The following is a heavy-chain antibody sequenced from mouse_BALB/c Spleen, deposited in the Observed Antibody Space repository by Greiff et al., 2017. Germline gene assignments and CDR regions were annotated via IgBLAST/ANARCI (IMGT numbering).Heavy chain of an antibody. CDR2: INPSTGYT. CDR1: GYTFTSYW. J-gene: IGHJ3*01. D-gene: IGHD1-1*01. Sequence: VQLQQSGAELAKPGASVKMSCKASGYTFTSYWMHWVKQRPGQGLEWIGYINPSTGYTEYNQKFKDKATLTADKSSSTAYMQLSSLTSEDSAVYYCAGSSYPAWFAYWGQGTLVTVSA. CDR3: AGSSYPAWFAY. V-gene: IGHV1-7*01.